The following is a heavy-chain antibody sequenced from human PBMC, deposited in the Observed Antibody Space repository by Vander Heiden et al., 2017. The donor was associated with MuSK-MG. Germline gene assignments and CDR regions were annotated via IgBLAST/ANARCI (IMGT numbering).Heavy chain of an antibody. CDR2: ISGSGGST. D-gene: IGHD3-22*01. CDR1: GFTFSSYA. V-gene: IGHV3-23*04. J-gene: IGHJ4*02. CDR3: AKDRYYDSSGYYYGVGIGY. Sequence: EVQLVESGGGLVQPGGSLRLSCAASGFTFSSYAMSWVRQAPGKGLEWVSAISGSGGSTYYADSVKGRFTISRDNSKNTLYLQMNSLRAEDTAVYYCAKDRYYDSSGYYYGVGIGYWGQGTLVTVSS.